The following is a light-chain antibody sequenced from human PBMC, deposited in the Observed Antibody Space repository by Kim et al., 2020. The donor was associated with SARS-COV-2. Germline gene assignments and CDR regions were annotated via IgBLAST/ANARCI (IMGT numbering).Light chain of an antibody. CDR3: QQYNSHPYT. CDR2: KAS. V-gene: IGKV1-5*03. J-gene: IGKJ2*01. CDR1: QSISSW. Sequence: DIQMTQSPSTLSASVGDRVTITCRASQSISSWLAWYQQKPGKAPNLLIYKASSLQSGVPSRFSGSGSGTEFTLTISSLQPDDLATYYCQQYNSHPYTFGQGTKLEI.